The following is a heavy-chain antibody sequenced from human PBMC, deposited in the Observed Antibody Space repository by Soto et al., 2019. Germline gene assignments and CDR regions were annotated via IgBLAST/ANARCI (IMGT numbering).Heavy chain of an antibody. J-gene: IGHJ4*02. CDR2: ISSSGSTI. Sequence: PGGSLRLCCAASGFTFSDYYMSWIRQDPGKGLEWVSYISSSGSTIYYADSVKGRFTISRDNAKNSLYLQMNSLRAEDTAVYYCAREYYDFWSGYRRSDYWGQGTLVTVSS. V-gene: IGHV3-11*01. CDR1: GFTFSDYY. CDR3: AREYYDFWSGYRRSDY. D-gene: IGHD3-3*01.